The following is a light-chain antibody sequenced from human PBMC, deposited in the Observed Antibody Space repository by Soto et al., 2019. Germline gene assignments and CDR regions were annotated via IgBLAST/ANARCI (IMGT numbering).Light chain of an antibody. J-gene: IGKJ1*01. CDR2: ETS. V-gene: IGKV3-20*01. CDR1: QSVRDSH. Sequence: EIVFTQSPGTLSLSPGERATLSCRASQSVRDSHLAWYQQKPGQAPSLLIYETSSRATGIPDRFRGSGSGTEFALTITRVEPEDVAMYFCQQYGSSPGTFGQGTKVDIK. CDR3: QQYGSSPGT.